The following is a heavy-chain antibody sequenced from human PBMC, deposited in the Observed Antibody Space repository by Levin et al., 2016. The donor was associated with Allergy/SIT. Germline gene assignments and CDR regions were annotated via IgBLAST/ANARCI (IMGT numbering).Heavy chain of an antibody. CDR1: GGSISSYY. CDR2: ISGSGGST. Sequence: ETLSLTCTVSGGSISSYYWSWVRQAPGKGLEWVSAISGSGGSTYYADSVKGRFTISRDNSKNTLYLQMNSLRAEDTAVYYCARPGYRGGYGHFDYWGQGTLVTVSS. CDR3: ARPGYRGGYGHFDY. J-gene: IGHJ4*02. V-gene: IGHV3-23*01. D-gene: IGHD5-12*01.